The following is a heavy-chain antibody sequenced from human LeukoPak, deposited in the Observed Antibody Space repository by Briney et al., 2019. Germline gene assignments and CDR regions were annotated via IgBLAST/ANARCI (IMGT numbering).Heavy chain of an antibody. D-gene: IGHD1-1*01. CDR1: DDSITMYY. CDR2: VDHTGST. J-gene: IGHJ6*03. V-gene: IGHV4-59*01. CDR3: ARGRVSSSTWYSTYYYYFYMNV. Sequence: PSETLSLTCSVSDDSITMYYWTWIRQPPGKGLEWIGYVDHTGSTNFNPSLNGRVSISRDTTNNLFSLRLRSVTAADTAVYFCARGRVSSSTWYSTYYYYFYMNVWSKGTTVTVSS.